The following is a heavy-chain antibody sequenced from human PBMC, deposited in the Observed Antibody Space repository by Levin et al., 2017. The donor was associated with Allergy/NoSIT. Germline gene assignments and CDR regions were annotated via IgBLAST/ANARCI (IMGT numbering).Heavy chain of an antibody. J-gene: IGHJ2*01. CDR3: AREGYCSGGRCSDWYFDL. CDR2: ISVSNT. V-gene: IGHV3-23*01. Sequence: GGSLRLSCAASGFSFSSYAMSWVRQAPGKGLEWVSIISVSNTYYVDSVKGRFTISRDNSKNTLYLQMNSLRAEDTAVYYCAREGYCSGGRCSDWYFDLWGRGTLVTVSS. D-gene: IGHD2-15*01. CDR1: GFSFSSYA.